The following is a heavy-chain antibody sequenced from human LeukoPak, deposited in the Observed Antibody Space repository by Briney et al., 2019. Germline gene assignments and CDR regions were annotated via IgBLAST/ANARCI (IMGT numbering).Heavy chain of an antibody. V-gene: IGHV3-53*01. CDR1: GFKFSNNW. CDR3: ARGPDCSGGSCYFYYYYYMDV. CDR2: IYSGGST. Sequence: GGSLRLSRAASGFKFSNNWMSWVRQAPRKGLEWVSVIYSGGSTYYADSVKGRFTISRDNSKNTLYLQMNSLRAEDTAVYYCARGPDCSGGSCYFYYYYYMDVWGKGTTVTVSS. J-gene: IGHJ6*03. D-gene: IGHD2-15*01.